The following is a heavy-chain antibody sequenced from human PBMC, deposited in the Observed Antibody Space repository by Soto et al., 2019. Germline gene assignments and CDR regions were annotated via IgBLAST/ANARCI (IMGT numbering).Heavy chain of an antibody. CDR1: GDSISSGGYY. V-gene: IGHV4-31*03. CDR2: IYYSGSI. CDR3: ARGSTVAAILFDY. J-gene: IGHJ4*02. D-gene: IGHD2-15*01. Sequence: QVQLQESGPGLVKPSQTLSLTCTVSGDSISSGGYYWSWIRPHPGKGLEWIGYIYYSGSIYYNPSLKSRVIISVDTSKTQFSLKLSSVTAADTAVYYCARGSTVAAILFDYWGQGTLVTVSS.